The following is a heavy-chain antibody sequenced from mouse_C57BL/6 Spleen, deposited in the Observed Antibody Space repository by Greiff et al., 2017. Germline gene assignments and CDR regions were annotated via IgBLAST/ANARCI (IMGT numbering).Heavy chain of an antibody. D-gene: IGHD1-1*01. J-gene: IGHJ2*01. CDR3: ARGTVVSYFDY. CDR2: IDPYDSYT. CDR1: GYTFTSYW. Sequence: QVQLQQPGAELVRPGTSVKLSCKASGYTFTSYWMHWVKQRPGQGLEWIGVIDPYDSYTNFNQKFTGKATLTVDTSSSTAYMQLSSLTSEDSAVYYCARGTVVSYFDYWGQGTTLTGSS. V-gene: IGHV1-59*01.